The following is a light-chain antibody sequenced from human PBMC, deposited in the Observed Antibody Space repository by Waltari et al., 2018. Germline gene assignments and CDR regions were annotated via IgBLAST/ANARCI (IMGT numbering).Light chain of an antibody. J-gene: IGLJ3*02. Sequence: QSALTQPRSVSGSPGQSVTISCTGTSSDVGGYNYVSWFQQHPGKAPKLMIHDVSKRPPGVPDPFSGSKSGNTASLTISGLQADDETDYYCCSYAGRYTWVFGGGTKLTVL. CDR1: SSDVGGYNY. CDR3: CSYAGRYTWV. CDR2: DVS. V-gene: IGLV2-11*01.